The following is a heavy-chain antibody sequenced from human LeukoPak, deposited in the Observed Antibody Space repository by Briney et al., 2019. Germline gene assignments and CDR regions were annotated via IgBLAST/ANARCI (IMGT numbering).Heavy chain of an antibody. Sequence: GGSLRLSCEASGFTFSNYYMHWVRQGPGKGLVWVSRISNDGTTTAYADSVEGRFTISRDNAKNTLYLQMSSLRAEDTAVYYCTSIFDHYWGQGTLVTVSS. J-gene: IGHJ4*02. CDR3: TSIFDHY. D-gene: IGHD3-3*01. V-gene: IGHV3-74*01. CDR2: ISNDGTTT. CDR1: GFTFSNYY.